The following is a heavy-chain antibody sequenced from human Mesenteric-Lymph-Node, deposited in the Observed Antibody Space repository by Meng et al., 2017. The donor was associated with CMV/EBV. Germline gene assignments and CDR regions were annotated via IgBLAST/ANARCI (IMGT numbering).Heavy chain of an antibody. V-gene: IGHV4-59*01. Sequence: SETLSLTCTVSGGSISSYYWTWIRQPPGKGLEWIGYIYYTENINYNPSLKSRVTMSVDTSKNQFSLKLTSVTAADTAVYYCARGSLGYCTTSSCFKGPAANWFDPWGQGTLVTVSS. J-gene: IGHJ5*02. D-gene: IGHD2-2*01. CDR1: GGSISSYY. CDR3: ARGSLGYCTTSSCFKGPAANWFDP. CDR2: IYYTENI.